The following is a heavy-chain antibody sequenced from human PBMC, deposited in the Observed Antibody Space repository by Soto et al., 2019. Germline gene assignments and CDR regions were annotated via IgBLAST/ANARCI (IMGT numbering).Heavy chain of an antibody. J-gene: IGHJ4*02. Sequence: EVQLLESGGGLEQPGGSLRLSCAASGFTFSSYAMTWVRQAPGKGLECVSVITASGDATAYADSVKGRFTMSRDNSKNTLFLQMNSLRVEDTAVYYCAKGTLRRCSGGTCYPFDSWGQGTLVTVSS. V-gene: IGHV3-23*01. CDR1: GFTFSSYA. D-gene: IGHD2-15*01. CDR3: AKGTLRRCSGGTCYPFDS. CDR2: ITASGDAT.